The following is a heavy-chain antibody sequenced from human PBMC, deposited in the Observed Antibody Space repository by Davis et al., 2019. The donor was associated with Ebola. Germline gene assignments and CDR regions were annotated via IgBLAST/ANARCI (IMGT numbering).Heavy chain of an antibody. Sequence: GESLKISCAASGFTFSSYAMHWVRQAPGKGLEWVAVISYDGSNKYYADSVKGRFTISRDNSKNTLYLQMNSLRAEDTAVYFCATDEYSSSSLDHWGQGTLVTVSS. J-gene: IGHJ4*02. V-gene: IGHV3-30*04. CDR1: GFTFSSYA. CDR3: ATDEYSSSSLDH. D-gene: IGHD6-6*01. CDR2: ISYDGSNK.